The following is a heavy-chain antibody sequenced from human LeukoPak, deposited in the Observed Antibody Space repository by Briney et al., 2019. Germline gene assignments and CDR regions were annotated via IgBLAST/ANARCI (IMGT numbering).Heavy chain of an antibody. D-gene: IGHD1-26*01. CDR3: AKNAYSGNFGWFDP. Sequence: AGGSLRLSCAASGFTFSSYSMNWVRQAPGKGLEWVSTISNSGDNTYYADSVKGRFTISRDNSKNTLYLQMNSLRAEDTAVYYCAKNAYSGNFGWFDPWGQGTLVTVSS. J-gene: IGHJ5*02. CDR1: GFTFSSYS. V-gene: IGHV3-23*01. CDR2: ISNSGDNT.